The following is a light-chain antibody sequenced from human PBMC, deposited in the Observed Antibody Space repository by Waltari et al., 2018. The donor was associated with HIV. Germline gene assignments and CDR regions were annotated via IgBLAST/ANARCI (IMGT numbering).Light chain of an antibody. CDR1: QSVSTTY. Sequence: EIVLTQSPGTLSSSPGKRATLSCRASQSVSTTYLAWYQQKPGLAPRLLIYDVSTRATGIPDRFSGSGSGTDFTLTISRLEPEDFAVYYCQQYGSAPTTFGPGTKVDIK. J-gene: IGKJ3*01. CDR2: DVS. CDR3: QQYGSAPTT. V-gene: IGKV3D-20*01.